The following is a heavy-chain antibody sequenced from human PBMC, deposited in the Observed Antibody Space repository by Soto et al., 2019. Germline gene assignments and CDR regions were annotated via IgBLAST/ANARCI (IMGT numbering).Heavy chain of an antibody. V-gene: IGHV4-59*01. CDR3: ARGYYDSSGYYVGAFDI. D-gene: IGHD3-22*01. Sequence: SETLSLTCTVSGGSISSYYWSWIRQPPGKGLEWIGYIYYSGSTNYNPSLKSRVTISVDTSKNQFSLKLSSVTAADTAVYYCARGYYDSSGYYVGAFDIWGQGTMVTVSS. CDR2: IYYSGST. CDR1: GGSISSYY. J-gene: IGHJ3*02.